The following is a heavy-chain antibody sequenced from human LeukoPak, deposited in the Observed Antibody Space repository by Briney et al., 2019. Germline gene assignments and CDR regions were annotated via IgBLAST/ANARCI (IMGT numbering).Heavy chain of an antibody. D-gene: IGHD1-26*01. J-gene: IGHJ4*02. Sequence: GASVKVSCKASGGTLSSYAISWVRQAPGQGLEWMGGIIPIFGTANYAQKFQGRVTIPADESTGTAYMELSSLRSGDTAVYYCARDVGATPYYFDYWGQGTLVTVSS. V-gene: IGHV1-69*13. CDR3: ARDVGATPYYFDY. CDR1: GGTLSSYA. CDR2: IIPIFGTA.